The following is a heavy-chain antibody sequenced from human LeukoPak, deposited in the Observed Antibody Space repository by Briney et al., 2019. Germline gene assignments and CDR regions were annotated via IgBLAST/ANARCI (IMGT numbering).Heavy chain of an antibody. D-gene: IGHD4-17*01. CDR3: ARDHAGQTVFDY. CDR1: GFTFNDYA. J-gene: IGHJ4*02. CDR2: ISWNSDSI. Sequence: GGSLRLSCAASGFTFNDYAMHWVRQAPGKGLEWVSGISWNSDSIGYADSVKGRFTISRDNAKNSLYLQMNSLRAEDTALYYCARDHAGQTVFDYWGQGTLVTVSS. V-gene: IGHV3-9*01.